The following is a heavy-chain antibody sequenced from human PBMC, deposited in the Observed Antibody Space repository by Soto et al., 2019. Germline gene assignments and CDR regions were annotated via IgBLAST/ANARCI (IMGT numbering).Heavy chain of an antibody. CDR3: ARIRSASSGWLPDY. J-gene: IGHJ4*02. CDR1: GYTFTSNS. Sequence: ASVKVACKASGYTFTSNSIGWVRQAPGQGLEWMGWINVYNGNTKYAQQLQGRGTLTTDTSTSRGYRDLRNLRSDDTAVYYCARIRSASSGWLPDYWRQRNLIAVAS. D-gene: IGHD6-19*01. CDR2: INVYNGNT. V-gene: IGHV1-18*04.